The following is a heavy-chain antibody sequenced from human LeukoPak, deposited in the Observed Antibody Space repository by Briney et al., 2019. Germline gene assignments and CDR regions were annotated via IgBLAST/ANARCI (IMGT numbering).Heavy chain of an antibody. D-gene: IGHD1-26*01. Sequence: GASVKVSCKASGYTFTGYYMHWVRQAPGQGLEWMGWITPNSGGTNYAQNFQGRVTMTRDTSISTAYMELNRLTSDDTAVYYCARQLGATSRDYWGQGTLVTVSS. CDR2: ITPNSGGT. CDR3: ARQLGATSRDY. J-gene: IGHJ4*02. CDR1: GYTFTGYY. V-gene: IGHV1-2*02.